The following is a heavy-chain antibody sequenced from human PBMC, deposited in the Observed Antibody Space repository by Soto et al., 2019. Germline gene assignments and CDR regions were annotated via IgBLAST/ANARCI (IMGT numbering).Heavy chain of an antibody. V-gene: IGHV3-53*01. CDR2: IYSGGYT. CDR1: GFTVSNNY. D-gene: IGHD6-19*01. CDR3: GRYPGGGGY. Sequence: EVQLVESGGGLIQPGGSLRLSCAVSGFTVSNNYMSWVRQAPGKGLEGVSVIYSGGYTAYGDSVKGRFTISRDNSKNHTSLQKKSPGPDAAGVFFWGRYPGGGGYWGQGTLVTVSS. J-gene: IGHJ4*02.